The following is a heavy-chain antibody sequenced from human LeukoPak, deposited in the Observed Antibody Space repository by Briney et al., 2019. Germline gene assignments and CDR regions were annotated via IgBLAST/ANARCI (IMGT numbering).Heavy chain of an antibody. CDR1: GGSISSYY. J-gene: IGHJ5*02. CDR2: IYTSGST. Sequence: SETLSLTCTVSGGSISSYYWSWIRQPAGKGLEWIGRIYTSGSTNYNPSLKSRVTMSVDTSKNQFSLKLSSVTAADTAVYYCARETIAAAGPGGGSINSFDPLGQGTLVTVSS. CDR3: ARETIAAAGPGGGSINSFDP. V-gene: IGHV4-4*07. D-gene: IGHD6-13*01.